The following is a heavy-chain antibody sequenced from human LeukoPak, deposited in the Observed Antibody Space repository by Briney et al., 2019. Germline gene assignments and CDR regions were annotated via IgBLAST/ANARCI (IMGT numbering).Heavy chain of an antibody. CDR2: ISWNTGSI. CDR3: AKGSYGSRTQNWFDP. D-gene: IGHD4-17*01. CDR1: GFTFDDYA. V-gene: IGHV3-9*01. Sequence: PGGSLRLSCAASGFTFDDYAMHWVRQAPGKGLEWVSGISWNTGSIGYADSVKGRFTISRDNAKNSLYLQTNSLRAEDTALYYCAKGSYGSRTQNWFDPWGQGTLVTVSS. J-gene: IGHJ5*02.